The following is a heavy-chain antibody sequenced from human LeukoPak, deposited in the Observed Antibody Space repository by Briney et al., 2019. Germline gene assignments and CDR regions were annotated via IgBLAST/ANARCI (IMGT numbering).Heavy chain of an antibody. V-gene: IGHV3-11*04. J-gene: IGHJ4*02. CDR3: ARDRLAPLAVAGEFDY. D-gene: IGHD6-19*01. CDR1: GGSFSGYY. CDR2: ISSSGSTI. Sequence: LSLTCAVYGGSFSGYYWSWIRQPPGKGLEWVSYISSSGSTIYYADSVKGRFTISRDNAKNSLYLQMNSLRAEDTAVYYCARDRLAPLAVAGEFDYWGQGTLVTVSS.